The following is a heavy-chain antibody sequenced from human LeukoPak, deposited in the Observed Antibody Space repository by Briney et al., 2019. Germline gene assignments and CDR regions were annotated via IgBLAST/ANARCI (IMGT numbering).Heavy chain of an antibody. V-gene: IGHV3-30-3*01. Sequence: TGGSLRLSCAASGFTFSSYAMHWVRQAPGKGLEWVAFISYDGSNKYYADSVKGRFTISRDNSKNTLYLQMNSLRTEDTAVYYCARDIVVVPAGLYYYVMDVWGQGTRSPSP. J-gene: IGHJ6*02. CDR1: GFTFSSYA. D-gene: IGHD2-2*01. CDR3: ARDIVVVPAGLYYYVMDV. CDR2: ISYDGSNK.